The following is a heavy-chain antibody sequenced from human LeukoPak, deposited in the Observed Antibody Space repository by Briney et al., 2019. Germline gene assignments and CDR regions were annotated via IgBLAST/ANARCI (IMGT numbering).Heavy chain of an antibody. V-gene: IGHV1-18*01. D-gene: IGHD3-22*01. CDR3: ARPRQNSYYYDSPYNWFDP. CDR1: GYTFTSYG. CDR2: ISAYNGNT. Sequence: ASVKVSCKASGYTFTSYGISWVRQAPGQGLEWMGWISAYNGNTNYAQKLQGRVTMTTDTSTSTAYMELRSLRSDDTAVYYCARPRQNSYYYDSPYNWFDPWGQGTLVTVSS. J-gene: IGHJ5*02.